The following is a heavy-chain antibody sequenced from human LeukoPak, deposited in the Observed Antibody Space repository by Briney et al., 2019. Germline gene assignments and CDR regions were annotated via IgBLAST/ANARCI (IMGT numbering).Heavy chain of an antibody. CDR1: GFVFGRDN. J-gene: IGHJ4*02. CDR3: VREVGRPKTFYFDS. CDR2: ISETI. D-gene: IGHD3-16*01. V-gene: IGHV3-48*04. Sequence: GGSLRLSCIASGFVFGRDNMNWVRQAPGKGLEWVAHISETIYYADSVQGRFTISRDNAKNSLYLQMSNLRVDDTAMYYCVREVGRPKTFYFDSWGRGTPVTVSS.